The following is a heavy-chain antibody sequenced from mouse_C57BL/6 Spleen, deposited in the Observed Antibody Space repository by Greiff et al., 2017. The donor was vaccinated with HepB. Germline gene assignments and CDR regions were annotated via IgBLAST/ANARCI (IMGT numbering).Heavy chain of an antibody. D-gene: IGHD1-1*01. CDR3: ARDYYGSSLAWFAY. CDR2: INPYNGGT. CDR1: GYTFTDYY. V-gene: IGHV1-19*01. Sequence: EVQLQQSGPVLVKPGASVKMSCKASGYTFTDYYMNWVKQSHGKSLEWIGVINPYNGGTSYNQKFKCKATFTVDKSSSTAYMELNSLTSEDSAVYYCARDYYGSSLAWFAYWGQGTLVTVSA. J-gene: IGHJ3*01.